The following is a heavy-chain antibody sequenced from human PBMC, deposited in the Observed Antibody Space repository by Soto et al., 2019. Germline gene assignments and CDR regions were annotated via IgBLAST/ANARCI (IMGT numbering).Heavy chain of an antibody. J-gene: IGHJ4*02. Sequence: EVQLLESGGGLVQPGGSLRLSCVASGFTFSSYAMSWVRQAPGRGLECVSSIDGSGAGTYYSDSVRGRFTISRDNSKNPLDLQVDSLRAEDTAVYYGAKGDILTGSRQGWDYWGQGTLVTVSS. V-gene: IGHV3-23*01. CDR1: GFTFSSYA. CDR3: AKGDILTGSRQGWDY. D-gene: IGHD3-9*01. CDR2: IDGSGAGT.